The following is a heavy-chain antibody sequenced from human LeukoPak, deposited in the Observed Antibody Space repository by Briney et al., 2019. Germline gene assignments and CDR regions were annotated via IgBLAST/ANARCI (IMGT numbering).Heavy chain of an antibody. CDR1: GFTFSSYG. CDR2: IWYDGRNK. J-gene: IGHJ3*02. CDR3: ARDGGSSGYHDALDI. V-gene: IGHV3-33*01. D-gene: IGHD3-22*01. Sequence: PGGSLRLSCAASGFTFSSYGMHWVRQAPGRGLEWVALIWYDGRNKYYADSVKGRLTISRDNSKNTLSLQLNSLRDEDTAVYYCARDGGSSGYHDALDIWGQGTMVTVSA.